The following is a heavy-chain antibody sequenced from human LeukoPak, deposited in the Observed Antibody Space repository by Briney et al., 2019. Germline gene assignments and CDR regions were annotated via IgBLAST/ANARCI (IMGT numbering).Heavy chain of an antibody. CDR2: VNPRSGNT. V-gene: IGHV1-8*01. J-gene: IGHJ4*02. D-gene: IGHD4-23*01. Sequence: ASVKVSCKASGYTFISYDINWVRQATGRGLEWMGWVNPRSGNTGQAQKFQGRVTMTRDTSMTTAYMELSSLSSEDTAVYYCARGAVSTVGDFWGQGSLVTVSS. CDR1: GYTFISYD. CDR3: ARGAVSTVGDF.